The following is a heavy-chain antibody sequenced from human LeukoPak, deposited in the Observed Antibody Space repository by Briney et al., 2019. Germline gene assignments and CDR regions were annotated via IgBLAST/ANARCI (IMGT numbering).Heavy chain of an antibody. CDR1: DASISGYY. J-gene: IGHJ4*02. V-gene: IGHV4-59*01. Sequence: SETLSLTCTVSDASISGYYWSWIRQPPGKGLEWIGPIHFSGSTNYNPSLRSRVTISVDTSKNQLSLKLSSVTAADTAVYYCARDLGGIYFDYWGQGTLVTVSS. D-gene: IGHD1-26*01. CDR3: ARDLGGIYFDY. CDR2: IHFSGST.